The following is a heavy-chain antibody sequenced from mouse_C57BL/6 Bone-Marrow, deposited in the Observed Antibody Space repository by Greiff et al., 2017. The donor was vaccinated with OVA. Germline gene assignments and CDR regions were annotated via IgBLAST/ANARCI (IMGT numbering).Heavy chain of an antibody. CDR2: IDPNSGGT. D-gene: IGHD1-1*01. V-gene: IGHV1-72*01. CDR1: GYTFTSYW. Sequence: QVQLQQPGAELVKPGASVTLSCKASGYTFTSYWMHWVKQRPGRGLEWIGRIDPNSGGTKYNAKFKSKATLTVDKPSSTAYMQLSSLTSEDSAVYYCASPGSSYHYFDDWGQGTTLTVSS. J-gene: IGHJ2*01. CDR3: ASPGSSYHYFDD.